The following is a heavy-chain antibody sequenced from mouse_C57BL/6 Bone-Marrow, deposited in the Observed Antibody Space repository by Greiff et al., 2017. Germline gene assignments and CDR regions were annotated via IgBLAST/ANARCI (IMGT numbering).Heavy chain of an antibody. CDR1: GYTFTSYW. CDR2: IHPNGGST. Sequence: QVQLKQPGPELVKPGPSVKLSCNASGYTFTSYWMHWVKQRPGQGLEWIGVIHPNGGSTNYNEKFKRKATLPVHKSSRTAYMQRSSLTSDDAAVYYCARCTCTSKRVAYWGQGTLVTVSA. CDR3: ARCTCTSKRVAY. V-gene: IGHV1-64*01. D-gene: IGHD2-10*02. J-gene: IGHJ3*01.